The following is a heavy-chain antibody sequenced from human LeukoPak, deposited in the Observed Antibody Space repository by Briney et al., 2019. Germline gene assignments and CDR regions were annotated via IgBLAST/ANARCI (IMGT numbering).Heavy chain of an antibody. CDR2: ISSGGSTT. J-gene: IGHJ4*02. V-gene: IGHV3-48*04. CDR1: GFTFSSYS. CDR3: ARDHMGYDY. Sequence: GGSLRLSCAASGFTFSSYSMNWVRQAPGKGLEWVSYISSGGSTTYYAASVKGRFTVSRDNAKNSLYLQMNTLRAEDTAVYYCARDHMGYDYWGQGTLVTVSS. D-gene: IGHD1-26*01.